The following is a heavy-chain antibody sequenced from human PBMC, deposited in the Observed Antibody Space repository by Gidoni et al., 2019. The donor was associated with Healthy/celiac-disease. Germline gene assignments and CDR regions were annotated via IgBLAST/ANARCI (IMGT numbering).Heavy chain of an antibody. V-gene: IGHV3-23*01. Sequence: EVQLLESGGVLVQPGGSLRLSCAASGFTFSSYAMSWVRQAPVKGLEWVSAISGSGGSTYYADSVKGRFTISRDNSKNTLYLQMNSLRAEDTAVYYCAKDTTVTMYYFDYWGQGTLVTVSS. J-gene: IGHJ4*02. CDR2: ISGSGGST. CDR3: AKDTTVTMYYFDY. D-gene: IGHD4-17*01. CDR1: GFTFSSYA.